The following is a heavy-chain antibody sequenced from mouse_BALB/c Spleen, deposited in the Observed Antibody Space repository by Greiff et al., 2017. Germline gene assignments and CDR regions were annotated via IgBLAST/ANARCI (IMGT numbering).Heavy chain of an antibody. V-gene: IGHV2-2*02. CDR2: IWSGGST. Sequence: VKLVESGPGLVQPSQSLSITCTVSGFSLTSYGVHWVRQSPGKGLEWLGVIWSGGSTDYNAAFISRLSISKDNSKSQVFFKMNSLQANDTAIYYCARMGGYDEDYAMDYWGQGTSVTVSS. CDR3: ARMGGYDEDYAMDY. J-gene: IGHJ4*01. CDR1: GFSLTSYG. D-gene: IGHD2-2*01.